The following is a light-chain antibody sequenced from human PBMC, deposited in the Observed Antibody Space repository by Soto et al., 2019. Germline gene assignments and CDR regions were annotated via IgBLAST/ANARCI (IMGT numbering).Light chain of an antibody. J-gene: IGKJ1*01. CDR2: AAS. V-gene: IGKV1-6*01. CDR3: LQLYNYPRT. CDR1: QAIRSD. Sequence: AVQMTQSPSSLSASVGDRVTITCRASQAIRSDLSWYQQKPGMAPKFLIFAASNLHRVVPARFSGSGSGTDFTRTISSLQPEDFANYYCLQLYNYPRTFGQGTKV.